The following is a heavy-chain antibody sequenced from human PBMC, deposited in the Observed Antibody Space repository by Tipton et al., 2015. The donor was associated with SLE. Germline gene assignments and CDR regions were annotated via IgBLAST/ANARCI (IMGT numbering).Heavy chain of an antibody. J-gene: IGHJ4*02. Sequence: TLSLTCAVSGGSISSGGYSWSWIRQPPGKGLEWIGYIYHSGSTYYNPSLRSRVTISVDTSKNQFSLKLSSVTAADTAVYYCARDKLDIGSSCNWGQGTLVTVSS. D-gene: IGHD6-13*01. V-gene: IGHV4-30-2*01. CDR3: ARDKLDIGSSCN. CDR2: IYHSGST. CDR1: GGSISSGGYS.